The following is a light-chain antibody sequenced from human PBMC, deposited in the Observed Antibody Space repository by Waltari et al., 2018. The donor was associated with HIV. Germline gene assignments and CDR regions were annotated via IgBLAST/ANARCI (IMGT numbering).Light chain of an antibody. J-gene: IGLJ2*01. V-gene: IGLV1-40*01. CDR3: QSYDSSLSGVV. CDR1: SSTIGAGYD. Sequence: QSVLTQPPSVSGAPGQRVPISCTGSSSTIGAGYDVHWYQQLPGTAPKLLIYGNSNRPSGVPDRFSGSKSGTSASLAITGLQAEDEADYYCQSYDSSLSGVVFGRGTKLTVL. CDR2: GNS.